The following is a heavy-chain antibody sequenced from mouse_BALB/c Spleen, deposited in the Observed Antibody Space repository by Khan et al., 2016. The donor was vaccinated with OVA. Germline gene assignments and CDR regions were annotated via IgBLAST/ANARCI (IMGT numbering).Heavy chain of an antibody. Sequence: EVELVESGGDLVKPGGSLKLSCAVSVFIFSSYSMSWVRQTPDKRLEGVATISSGCYSTYYPDSAKGRFTISRDDSKNTLYLQMSSRNSEETAVYYGASHLTGSFAYWGQGTVVTVSA. D-gene: IGHD4-1*01. V-gene: IGHV5-6*01. CDR3: ASHLTGSFAY. CDR2: ISSGCYST. CDR1: VFIFSSYS. J-gene: IGHJ3*01.